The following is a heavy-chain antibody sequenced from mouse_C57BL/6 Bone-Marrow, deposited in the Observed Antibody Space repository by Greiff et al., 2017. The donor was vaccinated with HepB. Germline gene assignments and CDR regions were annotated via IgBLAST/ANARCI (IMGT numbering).Heavy chain of an antibody. CDR2: IRNKANGYTT. V-gene: IGHV7-3*01. Sequence: VQLKESGGGLVQPGGSLSLSCAASGFTFTDYYMSWVRQPPGKALEWLGFIRNKANGYTTEYSASVKGRFTISRDNSQSILYLQMNALRAEDSATYYCARPDSSGYVMDYWGQGTSVTVSS. D-gene: IGHD3-2*02. J-gene: IGHJ4*01. CDR3: ARPDSSGYVMDY. CDR1: GFTFTDYY.